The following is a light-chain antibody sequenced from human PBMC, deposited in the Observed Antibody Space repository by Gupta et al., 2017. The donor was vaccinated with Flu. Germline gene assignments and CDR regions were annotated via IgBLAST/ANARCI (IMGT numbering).Light chain of an antibody. CDR1: QSVSSY. V-gene: IGKV3-11*01. J-gene: IGKJ5*01. Sequence: ALRSLSPGEGATLSCRASQSVSSYLAWYKQKPGQAPRLLIYDASNRDTGIPARFSGSGSGTDFTLTISSREPEDFAVYYCQQRSNWLSTTFGQGTRLEIK. CDR3: QQRSNWLSTT. CDR2: DAS.